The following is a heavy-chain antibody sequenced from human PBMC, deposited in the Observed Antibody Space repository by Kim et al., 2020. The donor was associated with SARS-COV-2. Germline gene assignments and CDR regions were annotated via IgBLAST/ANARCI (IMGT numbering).Heavy chain of an antibody. CDR3: ASRRAFDI. CDR1: GGSFSGYY. Sequence: SETLSLTCAVYGGSFSGYYWSWIRQPPGKGLEWIGEINHSGSTNHNPSLKSRVTISVDTSKNQFSLKLSSVTAADTAVYYCASRRAFDIWGQGTMVTVSS. V-gene: IGHV4-34*01. J-gene: IGHJ3*02. CDR2: INHSGST.